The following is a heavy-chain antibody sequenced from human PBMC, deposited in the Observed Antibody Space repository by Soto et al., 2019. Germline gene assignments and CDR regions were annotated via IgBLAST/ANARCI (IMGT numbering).Heavy chain of an antibody. Sequence: EVQLLESGGGLVQPGGSLRLSCAASGFTFSRYAMSWVRQAPGKGLEWVSAISGSGGSTYYADSVKGRFTISRDNSKNTLYLQMNSQTAEDTAVYYCASSSSSLGDYDYMDVWGKGTTVTVSS. CDR3: ASSSSSLGDYDYMDV. CDR1: GFTFSRYA. CDR2: ISGSGGST. J-gene: IGHJ6*03. D-gene: IGHD6-6*01. V-gene: IGHV3-23*01.